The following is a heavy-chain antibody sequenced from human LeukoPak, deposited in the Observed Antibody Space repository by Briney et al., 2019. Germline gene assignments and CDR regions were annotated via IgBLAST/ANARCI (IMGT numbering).Heavy chain of an antibody. CDR3: ARRDDTAMAGYYYYGMDV. V-gene: IGHV3-30-3*01. CDR2: ISYDGSNK. CDR1: GFTFSSYA. J-gene: IGHJ6*02. D-gene: IGHD5-18*01. Sequence: GRSLRLSCAASGFTFSSYAMHWVRQAPGKGLEWVAVISYDGSNKYYADSVKGRFTISRDNSKNTLYLQMNSLRAEDTAVHYCARRDDTAMAGYYYYGMDVWGQGTTVTVSS.